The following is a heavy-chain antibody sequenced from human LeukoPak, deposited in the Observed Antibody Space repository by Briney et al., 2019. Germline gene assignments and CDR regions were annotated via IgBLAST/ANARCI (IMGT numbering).Heavy chain of an antibody. CDR1: GFSFSDYW. CDR3: ARVAIAAAQGRGSFNWFDP. V-gene: IGHV3-74*01. Sequence: GGSLRLSCAASGFSFSDYWMHWVRQAPGEGLVWVSRINSDGSSTSYADSVKGRITISRDNAKSTLYLQMNSLRAVDTAVYYCARVAIAAAQGRGSFNWFDPWGQGTLVTVSS. D-gene: IGHD6-13*01. J-gene: IGHJ5*02. CDR2: INSDGSST.